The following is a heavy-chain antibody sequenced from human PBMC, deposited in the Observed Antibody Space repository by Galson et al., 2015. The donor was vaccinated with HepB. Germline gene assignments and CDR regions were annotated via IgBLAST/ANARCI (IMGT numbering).Heavy chain of an antibody. Sequence: SLRLSCAASGFTFSSYWLTWVRRAPGKGLEWVASIKQDGSEKFYVDSVKGRFSISRDNAKNSLYLQMDSLRAEDTAVYYCARYSSREAFDIWGQGTMVTVSS. CDR1: GFTFSSYW. V-gene: IGHV3-7*03. J-gene: IGHJ3*02. D-gene: IGHD3-22*01. CDR3: ARYSSREAFDI. CDR2: IKQDGSEK.